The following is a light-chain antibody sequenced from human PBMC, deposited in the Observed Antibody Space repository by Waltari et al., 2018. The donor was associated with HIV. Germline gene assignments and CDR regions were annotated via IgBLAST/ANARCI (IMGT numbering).Light chain of an antibody. CDR3: TTYTAKDSLL. V-gene: IGLV2-14*01. CDR2: GVN. Sequence: SALTQPASVSGSPGQSVTISCTGTSYEFDLHNFLSWYQQHPGRAPQLIIFGVNSRPSGLSSRFSAPKSGDTASLTISGLQSGDEADYYCTTYTAKDSLLIGSGTKLTVL. CDR1: SYEFDLHNF. J-gene: IGLJ2*01.